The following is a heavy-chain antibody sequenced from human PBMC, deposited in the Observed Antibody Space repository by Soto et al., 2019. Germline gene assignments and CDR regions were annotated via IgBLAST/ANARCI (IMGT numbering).Heavy chain of an antibody. CDR3: ARGENYYETSGYYYTISYYGMEV. CDR2: ISASGSTI. J-gene: IGHJ6*02. Sequence: PGGSLSLSCAASGFVFSDYYMSWIRQAPGKRLEWVSDISASGSTIYYADSVKGRFTVSRDNAKNSLYLEMHSLRAEDTAIYYCARGENYYETSGYYYTISYYGMEVWGQGTTVTVSS. V-gene: IGHV3-11*01. D-gene: IGHD3-22*01. CDR1: GFVFSDYY.